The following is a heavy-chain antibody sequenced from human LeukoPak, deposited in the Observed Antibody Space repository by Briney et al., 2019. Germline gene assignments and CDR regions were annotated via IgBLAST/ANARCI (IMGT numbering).Heavy chain of an antibody. CDR2: MNPNSGNT. CDR1: GYTFTSYG. J-gene: IGHJ4*02. V-gene: IGHV1-8*03. CDR3: ARGKYYDFWSGSRESDY. Sequence: ASVKVSCKASGYTFTSYGINWVRQATGQGLEWMGWMNPNSGNTGYAQKFQGRVTITRNTSISTAYMELSSLRSEDTAVYYCARGKYYDFWSGSRESDYWGQGTLVTVSS. D-gene: IGHD3-3*01.